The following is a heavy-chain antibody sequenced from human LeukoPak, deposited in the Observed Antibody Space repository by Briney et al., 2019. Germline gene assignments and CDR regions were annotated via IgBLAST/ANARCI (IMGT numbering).Heavy chain of an antibody. CDR2: INPNSGGT. Sequence: ASAKVSCKASGYTFTGYYMHWVRQAPGQGLEWMGRINPNSGGTNYAQRFQGRVTMTRDKSTNTAYMELNRLTFDDTAVYYCAKLSGDYGDYKGCWGQGTLVTVSS. D-gene: IGHD4-17*01. V-gene: IGHV1-2*06. J-gene: IGHJ4*02. CDR3: AKLSGDYGDYKGC. CDR1: GYTFTGYY.